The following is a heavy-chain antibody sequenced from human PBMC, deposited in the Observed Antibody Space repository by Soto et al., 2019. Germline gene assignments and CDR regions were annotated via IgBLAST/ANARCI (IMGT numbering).Heavy chain of an antibody. Sequence: GGSLRLSCAASGFTFSRHSINWVRQAPGKGLDWVSYISSTSSAIYYADSVKGRFTISRDNANNSLYLQMNSLRDEDTAVYYCARDGGYSGYDIDYWGQGTLVTVSS. CDR3: ARDGGYSGYDIDY. V-gene: IGHV3-48*02. CDR2: ISSTSSAI. D-gene: IGHD5-12*01. J-gene: IGHJ4*02. CDR1: GFTFSRHS.